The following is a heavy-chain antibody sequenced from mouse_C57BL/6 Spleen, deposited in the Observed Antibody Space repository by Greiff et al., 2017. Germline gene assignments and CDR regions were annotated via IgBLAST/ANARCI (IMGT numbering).Heavy chain of an antibody. CDR3: ARSHYEYDGSSWLAY. CDR2: INPNHGTT. V-gene: IGHV1-39*01. CDR1: GYSFTDYY. D-gene: IGHD2-4*01. J-gene: IGHJ3*01. Sequence: VQLQQSGPELVKPGASVKISCKASGYSFTDYYMNWVKQSNGQSLEWIGVINPNHGTTSYNQKFKGKATLTVDQSSSTAYMQLNSLTSEDSAVYYGARSHYEYDGSSWLAYWGQGTLVTVSA.